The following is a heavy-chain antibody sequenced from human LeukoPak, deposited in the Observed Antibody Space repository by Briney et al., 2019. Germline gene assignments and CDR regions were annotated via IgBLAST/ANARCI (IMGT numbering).Heavy chain of an antibody. J-gene: IGHJ2*01. CDR3: ARMYSSGWHFDL. D-gene: IGHD6-19*01. Sequence: SETLSLTCTVSGGSVSSSYWSWIRQPPGRGLEWIGYFYYSGSTNYNPSLMSRVTISVDTSKNQFSLKLSSVTAADTAVYYCARMYSSGWHFDLWGRGTLVTVSS. CDR2: FYYSGST. V-gene: IGHV4-59*02. CDR1: GGSVSSSY.